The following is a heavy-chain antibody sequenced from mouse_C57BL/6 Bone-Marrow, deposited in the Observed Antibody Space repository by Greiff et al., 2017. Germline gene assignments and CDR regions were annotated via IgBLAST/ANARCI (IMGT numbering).Heavy chain of an antibody. Sequence: VQLQQPGAELVRPGSSVKLSCKASGYTFTSYWMHWVKQRPVQGLEWIGNIDPSDSETHYNQKFKDKATLTVDKSSSTAYMQLSSLTSEDSAVYYCARGRGEGWYWDFWGRGTTVTVSA. CDR2: IDPSDSET. CDR3: ARGRGEGWYWDF. CDR1: GYTFTSYW. J-gene: IGHJ1*03. D-gene: IGHD3-1*01. V-gene: IGHV1-52*01.